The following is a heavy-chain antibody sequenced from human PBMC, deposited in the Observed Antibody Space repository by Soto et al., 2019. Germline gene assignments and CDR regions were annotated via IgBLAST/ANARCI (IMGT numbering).Heavy chain of an antibody. V-gene: IGHV6-1*01. CDR3: ATWRFDY. Sequence: PTLSLHCAISGGNVSSISAAWNWIRHYPSRGLEWLGRTYYRSKWYNDYAGSMRSRITINPDTTKNQFSLQLNSATPEDTAVYYCATWRFDYWGQGTRVNVSA. CDR1: GGNVSSISAA. J-gene: IGHJ4*02. CDR2: TYYRSKWYN.